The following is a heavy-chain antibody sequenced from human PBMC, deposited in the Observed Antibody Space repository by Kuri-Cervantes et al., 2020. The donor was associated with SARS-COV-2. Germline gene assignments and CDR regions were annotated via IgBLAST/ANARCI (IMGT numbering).Heavy chain of an antibody. J-gene: IGHJ6*03. CDR2: ISSSGSTI. CDR3: ARTFMGYYYYMDV. V-gene: IGHV3-48*04. CDR1: GFTFSSYW. Sequence: GGSLRLSCAASGFTFSSYWMSWIRQAPGKGLEWVSYISSSGSTIYYADSVKGRFTISRDNAKNSLYLQMNSLRAEDTAVYYCARTFMGYYYYMDVWGKGTTVTVSS. D-gene: IGHD3-3*02.